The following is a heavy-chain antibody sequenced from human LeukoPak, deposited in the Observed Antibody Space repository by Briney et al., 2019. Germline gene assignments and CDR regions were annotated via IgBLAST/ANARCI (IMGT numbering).Heavy chain of an antibody. CDR1: GFPFSGSA. CDR3: TRRAIAARLQYYYYMDV. V-gene: IGHV3-73*01. CDR2: VRSKANSYAT. D-gene: IGHD6-6*01. J-gene: IGHJ6*03. Sequence: PGGSLRLSCAASGFPFSGSAMHWVRQASGKGLEWVGRVRSKANSYATAYAASVKGRFTISRDDSKNTAYLQMNSLKTEDTAVYYCTRRAIAARLQYYYYMDVWGKGTTVTVSS.